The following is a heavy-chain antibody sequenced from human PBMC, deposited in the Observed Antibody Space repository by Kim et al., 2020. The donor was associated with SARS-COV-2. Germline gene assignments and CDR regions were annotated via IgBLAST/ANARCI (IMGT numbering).Heavy chain of an antibody. CDR3: ARVGSGKWFGALLHIDY. CDR1: GGSISSGGYY. Sequence: SETLSLTCTVSGGSISSGGYYWSWIRQHPGKGLEWIGYIYYSGSTYYNPSLKSRVTISVDTTKNQFSLKLSSVTAADTAVYYFARVGSGKWFGALLHIDYWGQRTLVTVSS. V-gene: IGHV4-31*03. J-gene: IGHJ4*02. D-gene: IGHD3-10*01. CDR2: IYYSGST.